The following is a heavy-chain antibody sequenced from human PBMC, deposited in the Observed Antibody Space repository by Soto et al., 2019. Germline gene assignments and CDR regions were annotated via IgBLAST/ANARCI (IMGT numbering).Heavy chain of an antibody. D-gene: IGHD6-13*01. Sequence: QVQLVESGGGMVKPGGSLRLSCAAPGFTFSDYYMSWIRQAPGKGLEWVSYISSSGSTIYYEDSVKGRFTIYRDNAKNTLYLQMTRLRAEDTAVYYCARAQSSWYDYWGQGTQVSVSS. V-gene: IGHV3-11*01. CDR2: ISSSGSTI. CDR1: GFTFSDYY. J-gene: IGHJ4*02. CDR3: ARAQSSWYDY.